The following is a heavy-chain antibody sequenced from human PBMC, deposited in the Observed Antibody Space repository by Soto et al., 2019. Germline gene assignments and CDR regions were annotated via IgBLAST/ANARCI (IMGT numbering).Heavy chain of an antibody. J-gene: IGHJ4*02. CDR3: ARAKCSGGSCYFDY. CDR2: ISYDGSNK. V-gene: IGHV3-30-3*01. Sequence: GGSLRLSCAASGFTFSSYAMHWVRQAPGKGLEWVAVISYDGSNKYYADSVKGRFTISRDNSKNTLYLQMNSLRAEDTAVYYCARAKCSGGSCYFDYWGQGTLVTVSS. D-gene: IGHD2-15*01. CDR1: GFTFSSYA.